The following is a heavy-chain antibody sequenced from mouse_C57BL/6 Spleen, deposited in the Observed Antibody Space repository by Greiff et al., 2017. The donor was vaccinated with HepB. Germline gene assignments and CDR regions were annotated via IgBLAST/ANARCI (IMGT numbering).Heavy chain of an antibody. J-gene: IGHJ4*01. V-gene: IGHV1-81*01. Sequence: VKLVESGAELARPGASVKLSCKASGYTFTSYGISWVKQRTGQGLEWIGEIYPRSGNTYYNEKFKGKATLTADKSSSTAYMELRSLTSEDSAVYFCARSGTAYYSNYDAMDYWGQGTSVTVSS. CDR3: ARSGTAYYSNYDAMDY. CDR1: GYTFTSYG. CDR2: IYPRSGNT. D-gene: IGHD2-5*01.